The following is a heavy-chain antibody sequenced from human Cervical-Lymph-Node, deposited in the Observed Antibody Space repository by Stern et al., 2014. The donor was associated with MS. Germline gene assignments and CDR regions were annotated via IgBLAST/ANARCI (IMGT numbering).Heavy chain of an antibody. CDR1: GVTVSRDY. J-gene: IGHJ4*02. CDR2: ITNVGSS. D-gene: IGHD1-1*01. V-gene: IGHV3-53*01. Sequence: EVQLVESGGGVIQPGGSLRLSCTASGVTVSRDYMTWVRQAPGKGLEWVSLITNVGSSFYADSVKGRVTSSRDDSKNTVYLHMTGLRAEDTAMYYCARDTSSPERSDWWGQGTLVTVSS. CDR3: ARDTSSPERSDW.